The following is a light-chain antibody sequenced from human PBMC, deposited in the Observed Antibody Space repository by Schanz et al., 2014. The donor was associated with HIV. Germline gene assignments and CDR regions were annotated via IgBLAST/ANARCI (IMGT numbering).Light chain of an antibody. CDR3: GSFTTRNIWV. V-gene: IGLV2-11*01. CDR1: SSDVGGYDL. J-gene: IGLJ3*02. Sequence: QSALTQPRSVSGSPGQSVTISCSGTSSDVGGYDLVSWYQHHPGKAPKLLILDVTKRASGVPARFSGSKSGSTASLTISGLQAEDEADYYCGSFTTRNIWVFGGGTKLTVL. CDR2: DVT.